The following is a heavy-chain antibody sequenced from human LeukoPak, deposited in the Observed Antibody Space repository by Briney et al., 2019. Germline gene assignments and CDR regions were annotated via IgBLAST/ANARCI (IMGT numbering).Heavy chain of an antibody. J-gene: IGHJ5*02. D-gene: IGHD6-19*01. V-gene: IGHV4-39*01. CDR1: GGSISSSSYY. CDR3: ARRYPPTRIAVAGTVSWFDP. CDR2: IYYSGST. Sequence: KSSETLSLTCTVSGGSISSSSYYWGWIRQPPGKGLEWIGSIYYSGSTYYNPSLKSRVTISVDTSKNQFSLKLSSVTAADTAVYYCARRYPPTRIAVAGTVSWFDPWGQGTLVTVSS.